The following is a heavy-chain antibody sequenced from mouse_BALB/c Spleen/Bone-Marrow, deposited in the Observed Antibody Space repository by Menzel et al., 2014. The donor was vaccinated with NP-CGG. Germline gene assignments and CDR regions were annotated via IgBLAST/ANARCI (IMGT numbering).Heavy chain of an antibody. CDR2: IDPSYGGT. Sequence: VPLQQSGPELEKPGASVKISCKASGYSFTGYNMNWVKQSNGKSLEWIGNIDPSYGGTSYNQKFKGKATLTVDKSSSTAYMQLKCLASEDSAVYCCARVDYCGRWGQGTLVTVSA. J-gene: IGHJ3*01. CDR1: GYSFTGYN. V-gene: IGHV1-39*01. CDR3: ARVDYCGR. D-gene: IGHD1-1*01.